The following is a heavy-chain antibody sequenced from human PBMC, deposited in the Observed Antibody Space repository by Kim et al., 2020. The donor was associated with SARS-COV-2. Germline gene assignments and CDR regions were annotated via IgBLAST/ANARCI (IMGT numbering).Heavy chain of an antibody. D-gene: IGHD3-10*01. J-gene: IGHJ6*02. V-gene: IGHV3-23*01. CDR2: ISGSGGST. Sequence: GGSLRLSCAASGFTFSSYAMSWVRQAPGKGLEWVSAISGSGGSTYYADSVKGRFTISRDNSKNTLYLQMNSLRAEDTAVYYCAKAQGTASGYYYGMDVWGQGTTVTVSS. CDR3: AKAQGTASGYYYGMDV. CDR1: GFTFSSYA.